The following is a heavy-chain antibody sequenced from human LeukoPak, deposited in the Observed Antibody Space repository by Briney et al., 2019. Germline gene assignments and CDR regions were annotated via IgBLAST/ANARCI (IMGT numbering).Heavy chain of an antibody. D-gene: IGHD1-26*01. CDR2: MNPNSGNT. J-gene: IGHJ4*02. Sequence: ASVKVSCKASGYTFTSYDINWVRQATGQGLEWMGWMNPNSGNTGYAQKFQGRVTMTEDTSTDTAYMELSSLRSEDTAVYYCATWTWELRFDYWGQGTLVTVSS. V-gene: IGHV1-8*01. CDR1: GYTFTSYD. CDR3: ATWTWELRFDY.